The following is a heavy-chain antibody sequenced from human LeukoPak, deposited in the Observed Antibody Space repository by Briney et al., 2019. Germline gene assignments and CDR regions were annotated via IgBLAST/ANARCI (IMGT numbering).Heavy chain of an antibody. CDR3: AREEAYYYGSGSYFRWFDP. V-gene: IGHV4-4*02. CDR2: IYYSGST. Sequence: PSETLSLTCAVSGGSISSTNWWSWVRQPPGKGLEWIGEIYYSGSTNYNPSLKSRITILIDKSKNQFSLNLSSVTAADTAVYYCAREEAYYYGSGSYFRWFDPWGQGTLVTVSS. J-gene: IGHJ5*02. D-gene: IGHD3-10*01. CDR1: GGSISSTNW.